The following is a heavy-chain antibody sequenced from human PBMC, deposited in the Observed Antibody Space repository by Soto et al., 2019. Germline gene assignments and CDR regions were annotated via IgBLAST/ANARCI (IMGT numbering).Heavy chain of an antibody. D-gene: IGHD2-15*01. CDR3: AKDGPRYCSGGSCYYFDY. J-gene: IGHJ4*02. V-gene: IGHV3-30*18. Sequence: PGGSLRLSCAASGFTFSSYGMHWVRQAPGKGLEWVAVISYDGSNKYYADSVKGRFTISRDNSKNTLYLQMNSLRAEDTAVYYCAKDGPRYCSGGSCYYFDYWGQGTLVTVSS. CDR2: ISYDGSNK. CDR1: GFTFSSYG.